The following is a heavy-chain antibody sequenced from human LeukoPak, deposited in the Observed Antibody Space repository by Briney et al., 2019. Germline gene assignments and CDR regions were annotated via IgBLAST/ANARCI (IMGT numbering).Heavy chain of an antibody. CDR3: ARDERIVFDAFDI. Sequence: KPSETLSLTCTVSGGSISSYYWSWIRQPPGKGLERIGYIYTSGSTNYNPSLKSRVTISVDTSKNQFSLKLSSVTAADTAVYYCARDERIVFDAFDIWGQGTMVTVSS. J-gene: IGHJ3*02. D-gene: IGHD2/OR15-2a*01. V-gene: IGHV4-4*09. CDR2: IYTSGST. CDR1: GGSISSYY.